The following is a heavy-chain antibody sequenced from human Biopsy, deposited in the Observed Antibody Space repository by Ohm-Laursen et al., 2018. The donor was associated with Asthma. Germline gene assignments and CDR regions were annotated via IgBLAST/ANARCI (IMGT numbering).Heavy chain of an antibody. J-gene: IGHJ4*02. CDR1: GGSMSSSSYS. D-gene: IGHD7-27*01. V-gene: IGHV4-39*01. CDR3: ARHWNWGSFFDY. CDR2: ISYTGNT. Sequence: SETLSLTCTVSGGSMSSSSYSWGWIRQPPGKGLEWIGSISYTGNTDIPPLRSRLTLSVNTYKNNFSLKLTSVTAADTAVFYCARHWNWGSFFDYWGQGMLVTVSS.